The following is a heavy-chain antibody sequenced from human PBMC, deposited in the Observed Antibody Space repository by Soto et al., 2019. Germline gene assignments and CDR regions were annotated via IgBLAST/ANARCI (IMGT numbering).Heavy chain of an antibody. Sequence: QVQLAESGGGVVQPGRSLRLSCAASGFTFSSYAMHWVRQAPGKGLEWVAVISYDGSNKYYADSVKGRFTISRDNSKNTLYLQMNSLRAEDTAVYYCARDGSKYQLLWIPFDPWGQGTLVTVSS. J-gene: IGHJ5*02. D-gene: IGHD2-2*01. CDR2: ISYDGSNK. CDR1: GFTFSSYA. V-gene: IGHV3-30-3*01. CDR3: ARDGSKYQLLWIPFDP.